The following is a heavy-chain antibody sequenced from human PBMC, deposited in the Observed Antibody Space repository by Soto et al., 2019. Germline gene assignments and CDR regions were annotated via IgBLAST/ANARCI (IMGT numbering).Heavy chain of an antibody. D-gene: IGHD3-3*01. Sequence: QVQLVQSGAEEQKPGSSVKVSCKTSGGTFSTYAINWVRQAPGQGLEWMGGIIPIFGIVNYAQKLQDRVTITADESTSTAYMELSSLRSEDTAVYYCARGFRGDYYYYGLDVWGQGTTVTVSS. CDR1: GGTFSTYA. J-gene: IGHJ6*02. CDR2: IIPIFGIV. V-gene: IGHV1-69*01. CDR3: ARGFRGDYYYYGLDV.